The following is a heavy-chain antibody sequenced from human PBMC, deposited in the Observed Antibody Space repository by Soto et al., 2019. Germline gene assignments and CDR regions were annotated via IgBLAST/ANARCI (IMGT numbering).Heavy chain of an antibody. CDR3: ASVTPIEYYFDY. Sequence: PGGSLRLSCAASGFTFSSYSMNWVRQAPGKGLEWVSSISSSSSYIYYADSVKGRFTISRDNAKNSLYLQMNSLRAEDTAVYYCASVTPIEYYFDYWGQGTLVTVSS. J-gene: IGHJ4*02. CDR2: ISSSSSYI. V-gene: IGHV3-21*01. D-gene: IGHD3-16*02. CDR1: GFTFSSYS.